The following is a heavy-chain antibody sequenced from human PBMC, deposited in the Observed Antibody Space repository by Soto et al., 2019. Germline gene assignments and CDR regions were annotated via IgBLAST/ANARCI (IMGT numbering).Heavy chain of an antibody. J-gene: IGHJ4*02. CDR3: ARTLYGDNVDY. V-gene: IGHV1-8*01. CDR1: GYTFTSYD. D-gene: IGHD4-17*01. CDR2: MNPNSGNT. Sequence: QVQLVQSGAEVKKPGASVKVSCKASGYTFTSYDINWVRQATGQGLEWMGWMNPNSGNTGYAQKFQGRVTXTXXTSISTDYTVLSSVSSADTAVYYCARTLYGDNVDYWGQGTLVTVSS.